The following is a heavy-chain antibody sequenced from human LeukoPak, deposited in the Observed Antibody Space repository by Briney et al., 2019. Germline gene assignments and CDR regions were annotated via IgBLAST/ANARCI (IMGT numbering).Heavy chain of an antibody. CDR3: ARSILHSGGSCCWYYFDY. Sequence: SETLSLTCTVSGGSISGHYWSWIQQPPGKGLEWIGYIYSSGNTDYNPSLKSRVTISPDTSKNHFSLELSSVTAADTAVYYCARSILHSGGSCCWYYFDYWGQGTLVTVSS. V-gene: IGHV4-59*11. J-gene: IGHJ4*02. D-gene: IGHD2-15*01. CDR1: GGSISGHY. CDR2: IYSSGNT.